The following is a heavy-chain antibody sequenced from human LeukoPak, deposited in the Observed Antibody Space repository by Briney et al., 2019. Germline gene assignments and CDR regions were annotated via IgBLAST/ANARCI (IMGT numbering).Heavy chain of an antibody. Sequence: GGSLRLSCAASGFTFSSYWLSWVRQAPGKGLEWVANIKQDGSEKYYVDSVKGRFTISRDNAKSSLYLQMNSLRAEDTAVYYCGRGASGIQLWFFDPWGQGTLVTVSS. CDR3: GRGASGIQLWFFDP. D-gene: IGHD5-18*01. CDR2: IKQDGSEK. CDR1: GFTFSSYW. J-gene: IGHJ5*02. V-gene: IGHV3-7*01.